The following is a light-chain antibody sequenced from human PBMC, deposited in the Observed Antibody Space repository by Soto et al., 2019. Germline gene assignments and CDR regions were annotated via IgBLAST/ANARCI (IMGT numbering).Light chain of an antibody. CDR2: AAS. CDR3: QQFVNSPYMYT. V-gene: IGKV3-20*01. J-gene: IGKJ2*01. CDR1: QSVSSNS. Sequence: EIVLTQSPATLSLSPGESATLSCRASQSVSSNSLAWHQQKPGQAPRLLMYAASSRAAGIPDRFSGSGSGTDFTLTVSRLEPEDFGVYYCQQFVNSPYMYTFGQGTKLEI.